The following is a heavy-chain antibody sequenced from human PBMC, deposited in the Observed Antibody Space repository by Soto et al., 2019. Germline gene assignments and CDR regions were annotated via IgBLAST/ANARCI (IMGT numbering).Heavy chain of an antibody. CDR2: TSYNGGAT. J-gene: IGHJ4*02. CDR3: AKILSSSSTGY. CDR1: GFTFGSYA. Sequence: EVQLLESGGDLVQPGGSLRLSCAASGFTFGSYAMSWVRQAPGKGLEWASATSYNGGATYYADSVKGRFTISRDNSKNTLYLQMNSLRAEDTAIYYCAKILSSSSTGYWGQGNLVSVSP. V-gene: IGHV3-23*01. D-gene: IGHD2-8*02.